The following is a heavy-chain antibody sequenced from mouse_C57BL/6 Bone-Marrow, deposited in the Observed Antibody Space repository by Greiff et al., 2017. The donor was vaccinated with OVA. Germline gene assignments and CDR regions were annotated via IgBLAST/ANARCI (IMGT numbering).Heavy chain of an antibody. CDR2: IYPRDGST. J-gene: IGHJ1*03. Sequence: LVESGPELVKPGASVKLSCKASGYTFTSYDINWVKQRPGQGLEWIGWIYPRDGSTKYNEKFKGKATLTVDTSSSTAYVELHSLTSEDSAVYFCARERFYYGRDWYFDVWGTGTTVTVSS. CDR3: ARERFYYGRDWYFDV. CDR1: GYTFTSYD. V-gene: IGHV1-85*01. D-gene: IGHD1-1*01.